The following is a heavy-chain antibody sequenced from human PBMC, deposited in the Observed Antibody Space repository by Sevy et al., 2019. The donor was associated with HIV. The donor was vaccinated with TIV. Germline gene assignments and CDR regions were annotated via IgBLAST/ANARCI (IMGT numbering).Heavy chain of an antibody. CDR2: ISSTSSTT. D-gene: IGHD6-19*01. CDR3: ARDLSSGWYGVGDY. V-gene: IGHV3-48*01. CDR1: GFIFSSYG. Sequence: GGSLRLSCAASGFIFSSYGMNWVRQAPGKGLEWISYISSTSSTTYYADSVKGRFTISRDNAKNSLYLQMNSLSAEDTAVYYCARDLSSGWYGVGDYWGQGTLVTVSS. J-gene: IGHJ4*02.